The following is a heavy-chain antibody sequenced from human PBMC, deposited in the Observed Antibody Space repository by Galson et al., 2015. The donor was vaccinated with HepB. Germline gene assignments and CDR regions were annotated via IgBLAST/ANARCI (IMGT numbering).Heavy chain of an antibody. J-gene: IGHJ6*02. CDR3: ASRSREAAAGSLFYYYGMDV. D-gene: IGHD6-13*01. Sequence: SVKVSCKASGYTFTSNAISWVRQAPGQGLEWMGWISAYNGNRNYAQKVQGRVTMTTDTSTSAAYMELRSLRSDDTAVYYCASRSREAAAGSLFYYYGMDVWGQGTTVTVSS. CDR1: GYTFTSNA. CDR2: ISAYNGNR. V-gene: IGHV1-18*04.